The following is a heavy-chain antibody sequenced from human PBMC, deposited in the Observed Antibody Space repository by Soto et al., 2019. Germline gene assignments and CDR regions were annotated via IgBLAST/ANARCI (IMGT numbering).Heavy chain of an antibody. J-gene: IGHJ1*01. D-gene: IGHD2-21*02. Sequence: VQLVQSGAEVKKPGSSVKVSCKASGGTFSSYTISWVRQAPGQGLEWMGRIIPILGIANYAQKFQGRVTITADKSTSTAYMELSSVRSEDTAVYYCASRTYCGSDCSIEYFQHWGQGTLVTVSS. CDR3: ASRTYCGSDCSIEYFQH. V-gene: IGHV1-69*02. CDR2: IIPILGIA. CDR1: GGTFSSYT.